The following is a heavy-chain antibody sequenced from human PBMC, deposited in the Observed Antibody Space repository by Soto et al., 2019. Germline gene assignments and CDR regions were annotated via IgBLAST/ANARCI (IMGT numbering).Heavy chain of an antibody. J-gene: IGHJ4*02. CDR2: ISGSGGNT. Sequence: EVQLLESGGGLVQPGGSLRLSCAASGFTFASYALGWVRQAPGKGLEWVSGISGSGGNTYYADSVKGRFTISRDTSKDTLYRQMNSLRAEYTAVYYCSKDRHYYYAAERPAYLDYWGEGSLVTVSS. V-gene: IGHV3-23*01. D-gene: IGHD3-10*01. CDR3: SKDRHYYYAAERPAYLDY. CDR1: GFTFASYA.